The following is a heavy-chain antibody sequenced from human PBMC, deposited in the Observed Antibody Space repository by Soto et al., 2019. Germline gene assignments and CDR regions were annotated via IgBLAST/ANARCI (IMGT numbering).Heavy chain of an antibody. Sequence: SETLSLTCTVSGGSISSSSYYWGWIRQPPGKGLEWIGSIYYSGSTYYNPSLKSRVTISVDTSKNQFSLKLSSVTAADTAVYYCARFNDYIWGSYRWAEYFQHWGQGTLVTVSS. V-gene: IGHV4-39*01. CDR3: ARFNDYIWGSYRWAEYFQH. CDR2: IYYSGST. D-gene: IGHD3-16*02. CDR1: GGSISSSSYY. J-gene: IGHJ1*01.